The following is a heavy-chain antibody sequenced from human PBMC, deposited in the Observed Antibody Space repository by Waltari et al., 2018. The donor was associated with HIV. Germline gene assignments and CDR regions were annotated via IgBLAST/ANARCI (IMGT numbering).Heavy chain of an antibody. D-gene: IGHD6-6*01. CDR2: VSGSVAST. CDR1: GFSFGTYA. CDR3: ATSLATRPPLIFYSGLDV. Sequence: CAVSGFSFGTYAMNWVRQAPGKGLEWVSAVSGSVASTNYADSVKGRFTISRDNSKNTVYLQMDSLRAEDTAVYYCATSLATRPPLIFYSGLDVGGQGTTVAFSS. V-gene: IGHV3-23*01. J-gene: IGHJ6*02.